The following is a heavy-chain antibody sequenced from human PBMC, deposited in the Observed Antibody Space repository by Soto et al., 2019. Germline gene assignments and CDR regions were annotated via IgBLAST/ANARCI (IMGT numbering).Heavy chain of an antibody. CDR3: ARGGRVGNWFDP. CDR1: GGSISSGGYS. V-gene: IGHV4-30-2*01. CDR2: IYHSGST. Sequence: SETLSLTCAVSGGSISSGGYSWSWIRQPPGKGLEWIGYIYHSGSTYYNPSLKSRVTISVDRSKNQFSLKLSSVTAADTAVYYCARGGRVGNWFDPWGQGTLVTVSS. D-gene: IGHD1-26*01. J-gene: IGHJ5*02.